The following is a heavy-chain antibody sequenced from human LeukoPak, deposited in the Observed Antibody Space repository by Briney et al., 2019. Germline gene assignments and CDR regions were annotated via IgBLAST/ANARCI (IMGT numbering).Heavy chain of an antibody. J-gene: IGHJ4*02. D-gene: IGHD5-12*01. Sequence: ASVKVSCKASGGSFRSYAISWVRQAPGQGLEWMGGIIPIFGTTNYAQKFQGRVTITTDESTNTAYMELSSLRSEDTAVYYCARDARYSGGYYFDYWGQGTLVTVSS. CDR1: GGSFRSYA. V-gene: IGHV1-69*05. CDR2: IIPIFGTT. CDR3: ARDARYSGGYYFDY.